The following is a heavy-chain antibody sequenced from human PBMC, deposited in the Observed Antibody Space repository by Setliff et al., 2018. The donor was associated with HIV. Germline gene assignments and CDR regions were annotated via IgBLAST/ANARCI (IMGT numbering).Heavy chain of an antibody. CDR2: INPSGTT. J-gene: IGHJ3*02. CDR1: GGSISSYY. Sequence: SETLSLTCTVSGGSISSYYWSWIRQPPGKGLEWIGYINPSGTTNYNPSLKSRVTISVDTSKNQFSLKLSSVTAADTAVYYCARDLSSVYAFDIWGQGTMFTVSS. V-gene: IGHV4-59*12. D-gene: IGHD6-19*01. CDR3: ARDLSSVYAFDI.